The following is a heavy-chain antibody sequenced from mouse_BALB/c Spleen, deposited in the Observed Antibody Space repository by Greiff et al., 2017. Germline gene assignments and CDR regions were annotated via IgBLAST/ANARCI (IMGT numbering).Heavy chain of an antibody. D-gene: IGHD2-10*02. J-gene: IGHJ4*01. CDR1: GYTFTSYW. CDR3: ARSYGNYLDY. Sequence: QVHVKQSGAELAKPGASVKMSCKASGYTFTSYWMHWVKQRPGQGLEWIGYINPSTGYTEYNQKFKDKATLTADKSSSTAYMQLSSLTSEDSAVYYCARSYGNYLDYWGQGTSVTVSS. V-gene: IGHV1-7*01. CDR2: INPSTGYT.